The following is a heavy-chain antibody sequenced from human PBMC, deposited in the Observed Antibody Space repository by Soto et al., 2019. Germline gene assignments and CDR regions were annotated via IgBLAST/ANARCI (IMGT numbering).Heavy chain of an antibody. CDR3: ARRRRYSYYYYGMDV. CDR2: INHSGST. Sequence: PSGTLSLTCAVYGGSFSGYYWSWIRQPPGKGLEWIGEINHSGSTNYNPSLKSRVTISVDTSKNQFSLKLSSVTAADTAVYYCARRRRYSYYYYGMDVWGQGTTVTVSS. D-gene: IGHD5-18*01. CDR1: GGSFSGYY. J-gene: IGHJ6*02. V-gene: IGHV4-34*01.